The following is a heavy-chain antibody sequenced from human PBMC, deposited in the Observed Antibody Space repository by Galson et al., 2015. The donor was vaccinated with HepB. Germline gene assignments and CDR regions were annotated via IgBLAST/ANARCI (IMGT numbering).Heavy chain of an antibody. Sequence: SLRLSCAASGFTFSSYAMSWVRQAPGKGLEWVSAISGSGGSTYYAGSVKGRFTISRDNSKNTLYLQMNSLRAEDTAVYYCAKVGAAAGTNNYYYMDVWGKGTTVTVSS. CDR1: GFTFSSYA. D-gene: IGHD6-13*01. J-gene: IGHJ6*03. V-gene: IGHV3-23*01. CDR2: ISGSGGST. CDR3: AKVGAAAGTNNYYYMDV.